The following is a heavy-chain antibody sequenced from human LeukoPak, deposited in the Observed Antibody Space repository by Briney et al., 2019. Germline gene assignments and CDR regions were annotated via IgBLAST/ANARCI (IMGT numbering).Heavy chain of an antibody. Sequence: GGSLRLSCAASEFTFRTYCMHWFRQAPGKGLVWVSRINSDGTNTDYADSVKGRFTISRDNAKNTLYMQMNSLRVDDTAVYYCVREASGVSSSAFDVWGQGTMVTVSS. CDR1: EFTFRTYC. V-gene: IGHV3-74*01. CDR3: VREASGVSSSAFDV. CDR2: INSDGTNT. D-gene: IGHD1-26*01. J-gene: IGHJ3*01.